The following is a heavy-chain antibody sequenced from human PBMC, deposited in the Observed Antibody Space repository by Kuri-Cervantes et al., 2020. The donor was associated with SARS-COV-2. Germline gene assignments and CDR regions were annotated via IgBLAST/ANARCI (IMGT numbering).Heavy chain of an antibody. V-gene: IGHV3-21*04. D-gene: IGHD6-19*01. CDR2: ISSSSSYI. Sequence: GESLKISCAASGFTFSSYSMNWVRQAPGKGLEWVSSISSSSSYIYYADSVKGRFTISRDNAKNSLYLQMNSLRAEDTAVYYCARDEWSSGWKLYYYGMDVWGQGTTVTVSS. J-gene: IGHJ6*02. CDR3: ARDEWSSGWKLYYYGMDV. CDR1: GFTFSSYS.